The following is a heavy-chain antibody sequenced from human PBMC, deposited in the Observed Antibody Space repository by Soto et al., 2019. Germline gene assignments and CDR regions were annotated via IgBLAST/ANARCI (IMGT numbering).Heavy chain of an antibody. V-gene: IGHV1-18*01. CDR3: ARALGYSGYAGMDV. Sequence: QVQLVQSGGEVTTPGASVQVSCKASGYTFTIYGINWVRQAPGQGLEWMGWISPDNGNTNNAQKLQGRVTMTTDTATSTAYMELRSLRSGDTAVYYCARALGYSGYAGMDVWGQGTTVTVSS. CDR1: GYTFTIYG. CDR2: ISPDNGNT. D-gene: IGHD5-12*01. J-gene: IGHJ6*02.